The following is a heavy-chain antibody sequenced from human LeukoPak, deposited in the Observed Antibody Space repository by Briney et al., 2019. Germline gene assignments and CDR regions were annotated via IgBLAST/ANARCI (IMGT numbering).Heavy chain of an antibody. J-gene: IGHJ6*03. V-gene: IGHV3-7*01. CDR3: ARGRVTMIRGVRILDYYYYYMDV. CDR1: GFTFSSYW. Sequence: PGGSLRLSCAASGFTFSSYWMSWVRQAPGKGLEWVANIKQDGSEKYFVDSVKGRFTISRDNAKNSLYLQMNSLRVEDTAVYYCARGRVTMIRGVRILDYYYYYMDVWGKGTTVTISS. D-gene: IGHD3-10*01. CDR2: IKQDGSEK.